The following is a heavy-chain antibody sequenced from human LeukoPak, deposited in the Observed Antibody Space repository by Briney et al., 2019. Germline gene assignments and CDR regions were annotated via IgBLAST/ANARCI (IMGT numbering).Heavy chain of an antibody. V-gene: IGHV1-2*02. CDR2: INPNSGGT. J-gene: IGHJ4*02. CDR1: GYTFTGYY. Sequence: ASVKVSCKASGYTFTGYYMHWVRQAPGQGLEWMGWINPNSGGTNYAQKFQGRVTMTRDTSISTAYMELSRLRSDDTAAYYCARDLRITMIEDYWGQGALVTVSS. CDR3: ARDLRITMIEDY. D-gene: IGHD3-22*01.